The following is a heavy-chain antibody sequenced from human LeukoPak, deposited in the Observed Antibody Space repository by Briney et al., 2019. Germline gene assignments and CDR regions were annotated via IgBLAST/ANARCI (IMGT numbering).Heavy chain of an antibody. CDR1: GFTFSTYS. Sequence: GGSLRLSCAASGFTFSTYSMNWVRQAPGKGLEWVSSISSSSSYIYYVDSVKGRFTISRDNAKNSLYLQMNSLRAEDTAVYYCAREARYYDSSGYKGDIQTFGYYYYYYMDVWGKGTTVTVSS. CDR2: ISSSSSYI. J-gene: IGHJ6*03. CDR3: AREARYYDSSGYKGDIQTFGYYYYYYMDV. D-gene: IGHD3-22*01. V-gene: IGHV3-21*01.